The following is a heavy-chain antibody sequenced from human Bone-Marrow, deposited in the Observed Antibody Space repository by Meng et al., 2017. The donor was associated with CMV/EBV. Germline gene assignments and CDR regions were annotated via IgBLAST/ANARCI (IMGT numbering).Heavy chain of an antibody. V-gene: IGHV4-34*01. J-gene: IGHJ4*02. CDR3: ARGFLGVVPAATNPYFDY. Sequence: GSFSGYHWSWIRQPPGKGLEGIGEINHSGSTNYNPSLKSRVTISVDTSKNQFSLKLSSVTAADTAVYYCARGFLGVVPAATNPYFDYWGQGTLVTVSS. CDR1: GSFSGYH. D-gene: IGHD2-2*01. CDR2: INHSGST.